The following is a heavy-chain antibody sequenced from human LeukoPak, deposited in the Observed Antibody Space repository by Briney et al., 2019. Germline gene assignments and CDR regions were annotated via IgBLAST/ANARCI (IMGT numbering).Heavy chain of an antibody. CDR1: GYTFTGYY. CDR2: ISAYNGNT. V-gene: IGHV1-18*04. D-gene: IGHD3-16*02. Sequence: ASVKVSCKASGYTFTGYYMHWVRQAPGQGLEWMGWISAYNGNTNYAQKFQGRVTMTTDTSTSTAYMEMRSLRSDDTAVYYCARDQVEAHYDYVWGSYRYNQFDYWGQGTLVTVSS. J-gene: IGHJ4*02. CDR3: ARDQVEAHYDYVWGSYRYNQFDY.